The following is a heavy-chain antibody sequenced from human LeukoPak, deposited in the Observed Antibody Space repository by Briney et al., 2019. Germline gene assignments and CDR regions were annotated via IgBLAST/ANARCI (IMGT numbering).Heavy chain of an antibody. CDR1: GFTFSGST. J-gene: IGHJ4*02. D-gene: IGHD3-22*01. Sequence: GGSLRLSRAASGFTFSGSTLHWVRQASGKGLEWIGRIRSKGNDYETAYAASVKGRFTISRDDSKNTAYLQMNSLISEDTALYYCSSFYYYDSSSSTGLVWNWGQGTLVTVSS. V-gene: IGHV3-73*01. CDR3: SSFYYYDSSSSTGLVWN. CDR2: IRSKGNDYET.